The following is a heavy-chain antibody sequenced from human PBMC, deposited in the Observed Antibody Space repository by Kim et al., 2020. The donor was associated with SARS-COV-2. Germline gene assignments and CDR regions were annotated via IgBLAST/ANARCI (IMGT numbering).Heavy chain of an antibody. Sequence: ASVKVSCKASGYTFTGYYMHWVRQAPGQGLEWMGWINPNSGGTNYAQKFQGRVTMTRDTSISTAYMELSRLRSDDTAVYYCARDGWSMIAVAGMGFDPWGQGTLVTVSS. V-gene: IGHV1-2*02. CDR2: INPNSGGT. J-gene: IGHJ5*02. CDR1: GYTFTGYY. CDR3: ARDGWSMIAVAGMGFDP. D-gene: IGHD6-19*01.